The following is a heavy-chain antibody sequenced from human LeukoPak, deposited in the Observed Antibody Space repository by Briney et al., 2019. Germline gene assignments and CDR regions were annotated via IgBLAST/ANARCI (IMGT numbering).Heavy chain of an antibody. CDR1: GYSINSGYY. D-gene: IGHD3-9*01. CDR2: IYHNGNT. V-gene: IGHV4-38-2*02. J-gene: IGHJ3*02. Sequence: PSETLSLTCTVSGYSINSGYYWDWIRQPPGKTLEWIGNIYHNGNTYYNPSLRSRVTISVDTSKNQFSLNLNSATAADTAEYYCARARLVDDPFDIWGQGTMVTVSS. CDR3: ARARLVDDPFDI.